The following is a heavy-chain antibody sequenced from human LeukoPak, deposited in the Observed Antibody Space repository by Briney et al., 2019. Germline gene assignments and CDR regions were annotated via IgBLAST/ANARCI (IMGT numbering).Heavy chain of an antibody. J-gene: IGHJ4*02. V-gene: IGHV3-9*01. CDR3: AKAPVGGGQWLVDYFHY. CDR1: GFTFDDYA. CDR2: ISWNSANI. Sequence: GRSLRLSCAASGFTFDDYAMHWVRQAPGKGLEWVSGISWNSANIGYADSVKGRFTLSRHNAKNSQYLHMNSLRAEDTAVYYCAKAPVGGGQWLVDYFHYCGQGALGTVSS. D-gene: IGHD6-19*01.